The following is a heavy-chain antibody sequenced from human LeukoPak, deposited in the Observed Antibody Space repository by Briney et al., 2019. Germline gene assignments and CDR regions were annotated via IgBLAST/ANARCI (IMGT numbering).Heavy chain of an antibody. CDR1: GGPIRNYY. CDR3: ARSPRGGTKTYFDY. V-gene: IGHV4-59*01. CDR2: IYYSGST. Sequence: SETLSLTCTVSGGPIRNYYWSWIRQPPGKGLEWIGYIYYSGSTNYNPSLKSRVTISVDTSKNQFSLRLSSVTAADTAVYYCARSPRGGTKTYFDYWGQGTLVTVSP. D-gene: IGHD1-14*01. J-gene: IGHJ4*02.